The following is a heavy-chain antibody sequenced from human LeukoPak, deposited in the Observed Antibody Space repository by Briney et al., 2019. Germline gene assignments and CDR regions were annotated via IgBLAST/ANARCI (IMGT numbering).Heavy chain of an antibody. CDR3: AREYRYSYGYNWFDP. V-gene: IGHV4-61*02. J-gene: IGHJ5*02. D-gene: IGHD5-18*01. CDR2: IYTSGST. CDR1: GGSISSGSYY. Sequence: SETLSLTCTVSGGSISSGSYYWRWIRQPAGKGLEWIGRIYTSGSTNYNPSLKSRVTISVDTSKNQFSLKLSSVTAADTAVYYCAREYRYSYGYNWFDPWGQGTLVTVSS.